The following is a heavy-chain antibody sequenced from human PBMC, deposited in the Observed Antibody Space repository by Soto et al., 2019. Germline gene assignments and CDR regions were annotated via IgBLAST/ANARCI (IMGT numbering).Heavy chain of an antibody. D-gene: IGHD3-16*02. V-gene: IGHV4-31*01. CDR1: GGSISSGGYY. Sequence: HVQLQESGPGLVKPSQTLSLTCTVSGGSISSGGYYWSWIRQHPGKGLEWIGYIYYSGSTYYNPSLKSLVTISVDTYKNQFSLKMSSVPAADTAVYYCARDFLGSYRYLAYWGQGTLVTVS. CDR3: ARDFLGSYRYLAY. CDR2: IYYSGST. J-gene: IGHJ4*02.